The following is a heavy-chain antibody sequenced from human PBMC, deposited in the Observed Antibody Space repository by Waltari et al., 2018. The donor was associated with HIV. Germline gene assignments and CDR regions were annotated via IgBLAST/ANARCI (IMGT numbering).Heavy chain of an antibody. D-gene: IGHD1-26*01. V-gene: IGHV2-70*01. J-gene: IGHJ6*02. CDR2: IDGDDDK. CDR1: GLSLSTSGMC. Sequence: QVTLRESGPALVKPTQTLTLTCTYSGLSLSTSGMCVSWIRQPPGKALEWLALIDGDDDKYYSTSLKTRLTISKDTSKNQVVLRMTNMDPVDTATYYCARQKGWEYGLDVWGQGTTVTVSS. CDR3: ARQKGWEYGLDV.